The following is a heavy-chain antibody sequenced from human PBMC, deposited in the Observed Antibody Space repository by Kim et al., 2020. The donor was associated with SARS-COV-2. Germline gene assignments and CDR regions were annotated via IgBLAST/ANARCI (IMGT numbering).Heavy chain of an antibody. J-gene: IGHJ4*02. CDR2: SNK. CDR3: ARDKGGSSDY. Sequence: SNKYYADSVKGRFTMSRDNSKNTLYLQMSSLRAEDTAVYYCARDKGGSSDYWGQGTLVTVSS. D-gene: IGHD3-16*01. V-gene: IGHV3-30*15.